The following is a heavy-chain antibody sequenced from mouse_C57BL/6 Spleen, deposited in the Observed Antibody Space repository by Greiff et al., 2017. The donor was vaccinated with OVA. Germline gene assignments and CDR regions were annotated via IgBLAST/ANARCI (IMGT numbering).Heavy chain of an antibody. J-gene: IGHJ1*03. V-gene: IGHV14-2*01. CDR3: ARDPGRRYFDV. CDR1: GFNIKDYY. Sequence: VQLQQSGAELVKPGASVKLSCTASGFNIKDYYMHWVKQRPEQGLEWIGRIDPEDGETKYAPKFQGKATITADKSSNTAYLQLSSLTAEDAAVYYCARDPGRRYFDVWGTGTTVTVSS. CDR2: IDPEDGET.